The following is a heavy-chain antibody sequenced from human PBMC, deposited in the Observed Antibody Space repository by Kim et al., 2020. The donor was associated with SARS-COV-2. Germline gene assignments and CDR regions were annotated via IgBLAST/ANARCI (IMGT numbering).Heavy chain of an antibody. Sequence: GGSLRLSCAASGFTFSNASMSWVRQAPGKGLEWVARIKSRADGGTTDYSAPGRVRFTISNDKSTNTLYLHMNSVKTKDTAVYYCTKVGVGYTDVYYYGM. V-gene: IGHV3-15*01. CDR1: GFTFSNAS. J-gene: IGHJ6*01. D-gene: IGHD1-26*01. CDR3: TKVGVGYTDVYYYGM. CDR2: IKSRADGGTT.